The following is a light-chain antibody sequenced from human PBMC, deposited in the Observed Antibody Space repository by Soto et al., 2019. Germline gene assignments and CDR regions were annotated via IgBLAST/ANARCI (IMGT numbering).Light chain of an antibody. CDR2: AAS. CDR1: QDIRNY. CDR3: QKYDRVPPS. V-gene: IGKV1-27*01. Sequence: DIQMTQSPSSLSASVGDRVTISCRASQDIRNYLAWYQTIPGKAPKLVIYAASTLQSGVPSRFSGSGSGTDVTLTISSLQPEDVATEYCQKYDRVPPSFGPGTKVDL. J-gene: IGKJ3*01.